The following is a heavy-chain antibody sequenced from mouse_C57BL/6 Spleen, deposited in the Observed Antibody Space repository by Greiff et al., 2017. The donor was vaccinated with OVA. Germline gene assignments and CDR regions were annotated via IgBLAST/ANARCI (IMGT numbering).Heavy chain of an antibody. Sequence: QVQLKQPGAELVKPGASVKLSCKASGYTFTSYWMHWVKQRPGQGLEWIGMIHPNSGSTNYNEKFKSKATLTVDKSSSTAYMQLSSLTSEDSAVYYCAFNDWYFDVWGTGTTVTVSS. CDR2: IHPNSGST. CDR1: GYTFTSYW. CDR3: AFNDWYFDV. J-gene: IGHJ1*03. V-gene: IGHV1-64*01.